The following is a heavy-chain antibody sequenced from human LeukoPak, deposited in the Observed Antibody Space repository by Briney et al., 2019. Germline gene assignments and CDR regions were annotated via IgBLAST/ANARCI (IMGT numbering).Heavy chain of an antibody. D-gene: IGHD6-13*01. CDR3: AREVAAAGSGWFDP. CDR2: IKQDGSVK. J-gene: IGHJ5*02. Sequence: GGSLRLSCAASGFTFSSHWMSWVRQAPGKGLEWVANIKQDGSVKQYVDFVKGRFTISRDNAKNSLHLLMNSLRAEDTAVYYCAREVAAAGSGWFDPWGQGTLVTVSS. V-gene: IGHV3-7*03. CDR1: GFTFSSHW.